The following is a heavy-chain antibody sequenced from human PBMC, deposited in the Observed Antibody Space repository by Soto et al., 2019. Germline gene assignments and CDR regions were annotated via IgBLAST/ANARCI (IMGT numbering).Heavy chain of an antibody. CDR2: ISAYNGNT. Sequence: QVQLVQSGAEVKKPGASVKVSCKASGYTFTSYGISWVRQAPRQGLEWMGWISAYNGNTNYAQKLQDRVTMTTDTSTSTAYMELRSLRSDDTAVYYCARDFEAGRVVAATSFDYWGQGTLVTVSS. CDR1: GYTFTSYG. D-gene: IGHD2-15*01. CDR3: ARDFEAGRVVAATSFDY. J-gene: IGHJ4*02. V-gene: IGHV1-18*01.